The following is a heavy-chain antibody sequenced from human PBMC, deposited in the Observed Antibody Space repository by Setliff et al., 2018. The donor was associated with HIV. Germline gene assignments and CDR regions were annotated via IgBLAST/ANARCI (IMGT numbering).Heavy chain of an antibody. V-gene: IGHV1-69*13. J-gene: IGHJ5*02. CDR1: GDTFTSYD. CDR3: ARAKATRQARPTNCFDP. CDR2: IIPMFVTA. Sequence: SVKVSCKTSGDTFTSYDINWVRQAAGHGLEWMGGIIPMFVTANYAQKFQDRVTITADESTSTAYLELSSLRFEDTAGYYCARAKATRQARPTNCFDPWGQGTRVTVS. D-gene: IGHD1-1*01.